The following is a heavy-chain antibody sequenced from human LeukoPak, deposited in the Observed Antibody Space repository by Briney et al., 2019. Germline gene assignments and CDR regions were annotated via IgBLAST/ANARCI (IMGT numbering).Heavy chain of an antibody. CDR1: GGSISSYY. CDR2: IYYSGST. CDR3: ASLVATDAFDT. D-gene: IGHD5-12*01. V-gene: IGHV4-59*08. J-gene: IGHJ3*02. Sequence: PSETLSLTCTVSGGSISSYYWSWIRQPPGKGLEWIGYIYYSGSTNYNPSLKSRVTISVDTSKNQFSLKLSSVTAADTAVYYCASLVATDAFDTWGQGTMVTVSS.